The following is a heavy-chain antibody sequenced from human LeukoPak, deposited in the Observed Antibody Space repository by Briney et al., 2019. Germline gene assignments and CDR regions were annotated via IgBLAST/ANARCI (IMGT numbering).Heavy chain of an antibody. CDR1: GFTLSRSA. D-gene: IGHD7-27*01. CDR3: AQDVTGDAGS. J-gene: IGHJ5*02. CDR2: INAGSRP. Sequence: GGSLRLSCTVSGFTLSRSAMSWVRQAPGKGLEWVSSINAGSRPFYADPVKGRFTISRDTSNTLYLQLNNVRAEDTAVYFCAQDVTGDAGSWGQGTLVTVSS. V-gene: IGHV3-23*01.